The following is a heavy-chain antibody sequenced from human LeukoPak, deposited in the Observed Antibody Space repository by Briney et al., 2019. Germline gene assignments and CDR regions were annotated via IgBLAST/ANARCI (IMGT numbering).Heavy chain of an antibody. D-gene: IGHD1-26*01. CDR1: GFTFSSYS. Sequence: GGSLRLSCAASGFTFSSYSMNWVRQAPGKGLEWVSSISSSSSYIYYADSVKGRFTISRDNAKNSLYLQMNSLRAEDTAVYYCAGSGSYRKGSFDYWGQGTLVTVSS. V-gene: IGHV3-21*01. CDR3: AGSGSYRKGSFDY. CDR2: ISSSSSYI. J-gene: IGHJ4*02.